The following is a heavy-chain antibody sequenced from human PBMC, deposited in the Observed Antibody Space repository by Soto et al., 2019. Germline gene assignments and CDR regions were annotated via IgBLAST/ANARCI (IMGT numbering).Heavy chain of an antibody. J-gene: IGHJ5*02. CDR3: ARGSWYVVVSWFDP. V-gene: IGHV4-34*01. D-gene: IGHD6-13*01. Sequence: LSLTCAVYGGSFSGYYWSWIRQPPGKGLEWIGEINHSGSTNYNPSLKSRVTISVDTSKNQFSLKLSSVTAADTAVYYCARGSWYVVVSWFDPWGQGTLVTVSS. CDR2: INHSGST. CDR1: GGSFSGYY.